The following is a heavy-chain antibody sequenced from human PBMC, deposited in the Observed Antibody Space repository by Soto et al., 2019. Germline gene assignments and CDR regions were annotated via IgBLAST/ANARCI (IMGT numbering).Heavy chain of an antibody. CDR2: ISYDGSNK. J-gene: IGHJ4*02. CDR3: ARDYRDGYFDY. V-gene: IGHV3-30-3*01. Sequence: PGGSLRLSCAASGSTFSSYAMHWVRQAPGKGLEWVAVISYDGSNKYYADSVKGRFTISRDNSKNTLYLQMNSLRAEDTAAYYCARDYRDGYFDYWGQGTLVTVSS. CDR1: GSTFSSYA.